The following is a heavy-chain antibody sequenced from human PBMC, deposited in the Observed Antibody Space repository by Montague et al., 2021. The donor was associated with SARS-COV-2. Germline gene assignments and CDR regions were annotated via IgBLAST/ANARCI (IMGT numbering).Heavy chain of an antibody. Sequence: SETLSLTCTVSGGSISTSTYYWGWIRQPPGKGLEWIGSIYYTESTFYNPSLKSRVTISVDTSKNQFSLKLSSVTAADTAVYYCARDGRRTTVTPRGVITLHYFDYWGQGTLVTVSS. D-gene: IGHD4-17*01. V-gene: IGHV4-39*07. CDR1: GGSISTSTYY. J-gene: IGHJ4*02. CDR2: IYYTEST. CDR3: ARDGRRTTVTPRGVITLHYFDY.